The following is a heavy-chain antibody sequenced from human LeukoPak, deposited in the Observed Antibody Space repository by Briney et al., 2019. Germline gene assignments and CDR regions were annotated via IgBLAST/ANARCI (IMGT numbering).Heavy chain of an antibody. V-gene: IGHV3-11*04. CDR2: ISSSGSTI. CDR1: GFTFSDYY. D-gene: IGHD2-21*02. J-gene: IGHJ4*02. CDR3: ARGPIVVVTATQFDY. Sequence: GGSLRLSCAASGFTFSDYYMSWIRQAPGKGLEWVSYISSSGSTIYYADSVKGRFTISRDNAKNSLYLQMNSLRAEDTAVYYCARGPIVVVTATQFDYWGQGTLVTVSS.